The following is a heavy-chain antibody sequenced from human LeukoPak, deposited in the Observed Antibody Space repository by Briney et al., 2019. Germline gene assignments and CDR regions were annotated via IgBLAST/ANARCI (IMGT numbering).Heavy chain of an antibody. V-gene: IGHV3-23*01. CDR2: ISGSGDST. Sequence: GGSLRLSCAASGFTFTTYAMSWVRQAPGKGLEWLSAISGSGDSTYYADSVKGRFTLSRDNSHNTLFLQMNSLRAEDTAVYYCARLSATAVTSSRVFHYWGQGTLVTVSS. J-gene: IGHJ4*02. CDR3: ARLSATAVTSSRVFHY. D-gene: IGHD4-23*01. CDR1: GFTFTTYA.